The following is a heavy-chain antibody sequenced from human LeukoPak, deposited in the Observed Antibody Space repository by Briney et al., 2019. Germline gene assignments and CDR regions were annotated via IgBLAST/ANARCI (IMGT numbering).Heavy chain of an antibody. D-gene: IGHD6-13*01. J-gene: IGHJ4*02. V-gene: IGHV3-23*01. CDR1: GFTFSSYA. CDR3: AKEPRSSRGFLF. Sequence: GGSLRLSCAASGFTFSSYAMSWVRQAPGKGLEWVSIINKSGGSTNYADSVKGRFTISRDNSENTLYLQVNSLRAEDTALYYCAKEPRSSRGFLFWGQGTLVTVSS. CDR2: INKSGGST.